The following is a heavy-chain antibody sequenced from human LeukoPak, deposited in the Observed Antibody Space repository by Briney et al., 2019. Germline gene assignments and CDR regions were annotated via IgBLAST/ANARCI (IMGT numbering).Heavy chain of an antibody. CDR1: GGSISSSSYY. CDR3: ERGYCSGGSCFWFDP. V-gene: IGHV4-39*07. Sequence: SETLSLTCTVSGGSISSSSYYWRWIRQPPGKGLEWIGSIYYSGSTYYNPSLKSRVTISVDTSKNQFSLKLSSVTAADTAVYYCERGYCSGGSCFWFDPWGQGTLVTVSS. J-gene: IGHJ5*02. D-gene: IGHD2-15*01. CDR2: IYYSGST.